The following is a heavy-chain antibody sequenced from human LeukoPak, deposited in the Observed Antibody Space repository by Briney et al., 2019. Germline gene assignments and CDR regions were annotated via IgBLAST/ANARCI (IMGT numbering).Heavy chain of an antibody. Sequence: GASLKISCKGSGYSFTSYCIAWVRQMPGKGLEWMGIIYPGDSDTRYSPSFQGQVTMSVDKSISTAYLQRSSLKASDTAMYYCARLRSSWSNDAFDIWGQGTMVTVSS. V-gene: IGHV5-51*01. D-gene: IGHD6-13*01. CDR1: GYSFTSYC. CDR2: IYPGDSDT. J-gene: IGHJ3*02. CDR3: ARLRSSWSNDAFDI.